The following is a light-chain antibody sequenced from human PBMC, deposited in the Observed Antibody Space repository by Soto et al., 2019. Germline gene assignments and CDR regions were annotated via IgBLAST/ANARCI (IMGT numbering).Light chain of an antibody. CDR1: QSIGSW. V-gene: IGKV1-5*01. CDR3: QQYNSYPPN. J-gene: IGKJ4*01. CDR2: DAS. Sequence: DVQITQSPSTLSASVGDRGTITCRASQSIGSWLAWYQQKPAKAPKLLIYDASILENGVPSRFSGSGSGTEFALTISSLQADDFAIYYCQQYNSYPPNFGGGTKVDIK.